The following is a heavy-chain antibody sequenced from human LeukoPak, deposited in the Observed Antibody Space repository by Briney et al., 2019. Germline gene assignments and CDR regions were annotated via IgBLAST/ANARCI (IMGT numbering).Heavy chain of an antibody. D-gene: IGHD6-19*01. J-gene: IGHJ4*02. CDR1: GYTFTSYG. Sequence: ASVEVSCKASGYTFTSYGISWVRQAPGQGLEWMGWISAYNGNTNYAQKLQGRVTMTTDTSTSTAYMELRSLRSDDTAVYYCAREVSSGWYSGNDYWGQGTLVTVSS. CDR3: AREVSSGWYSGNDY. CDR2: ISAYNGNT. V-gene: IGHV1-18*01.